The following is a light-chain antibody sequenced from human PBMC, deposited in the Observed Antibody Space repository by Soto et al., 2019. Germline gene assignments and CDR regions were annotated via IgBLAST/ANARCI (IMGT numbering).Light chain of an antibody. CDR2: DAS. V-gene: IGKV1-33*01. CDR1: QDISNY. J-gene: IGKJ1*01. CDR3: QQYNSYRT. Sequence: DIQMTQSPSSLSASVGDRVTITCQASQDISNYLNWYQQKLGKAPKLLIYDASNLETGVPSRFSGSGSGTDFTFTISSLQPEDIATYYCQQYNSYRTFGQGTKVEIK.